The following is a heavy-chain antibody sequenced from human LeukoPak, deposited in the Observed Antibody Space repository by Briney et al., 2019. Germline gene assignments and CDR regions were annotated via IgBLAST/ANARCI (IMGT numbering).Heavy chain of an antibody. CDR3: ARDRGSGYDSYYYYGMDV. J-gene: IGHJ6*02. CDR1: GYTFTSYG. D-gene: IGHD5-12*01. V-gene: IGHV1-18*01. Sequence: GASVKVSCKASGYTFTSYGISWVRQAPGQGLEWMGWISAYNGNTNYAQKLQGRVTMTTDTSTSTAYMELRSLRSDDTAVYYCARDRGSGYDSYYYYGMDVWGQGTTVTVSS. CDR2: ISAYNGNT.